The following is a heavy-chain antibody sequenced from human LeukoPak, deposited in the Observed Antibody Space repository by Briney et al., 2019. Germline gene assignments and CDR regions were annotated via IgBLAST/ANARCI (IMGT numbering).Heavy chain of an antibody. CDR3: ARDDPYHDAFDI. CDR1: GGTFSSYA. J-gene: IGHJ3*02. CDR2: INPNSGGT. V-gene: IGHV1-2*02. D-gene: IGHD2-2*01. Sequence: ASVKVSCKASGGTFSSYAISWVRQAPGQGLEWMGWINPNSGGTNYAQKFQGRVTMTRDTSISTAYMELSRLRSDDTAVYYCARDDPYHDAFDIWGQGTMVTVSS.